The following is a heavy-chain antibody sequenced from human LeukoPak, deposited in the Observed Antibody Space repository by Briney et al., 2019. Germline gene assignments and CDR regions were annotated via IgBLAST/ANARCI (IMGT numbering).Heavy chain of an antibody. D-gene: IGHD2/OR15-2a*01. V-gene: IGHV3-15*01. CDR1: GFTFSNAW. CDR3: TTDDPINRS. CDR2: IKSKGDGGTT. J-gene: IGHJ4*02. Sequence: AGGSLRLCCGASGFTFSNAWMSWVRQAPGKGLEWVGRIKSKGDGGTTDYAAPVKGRFSISRDDSRNTLYLQMNSLKTEDTAMYYCTTDDPINRSWGQGTLVTVSS.